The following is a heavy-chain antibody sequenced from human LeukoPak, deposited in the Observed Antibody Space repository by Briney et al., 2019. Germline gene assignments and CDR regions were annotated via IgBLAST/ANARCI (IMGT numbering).Heavy chain of an antibody. D-gene: IGHD2-15*01. CDR2: IRYDGSNK. V-gene: IGHV3-30*02. Sequence: GGSLRLSCAASGFTFSSYGMHWVRQAPGKGLEWVAFIRYDGSNKYYADSVKGRFTISRDNSKNTLYLQMNSLRPEDTAVYYCAKDAPYCSGGSCSSVFDYWGQGTLVTVSS. CDR1: GFTFSSYG. J-gene: IGHJ4*02. CDR3: AKDAPYCSGGSCSSVFDY.